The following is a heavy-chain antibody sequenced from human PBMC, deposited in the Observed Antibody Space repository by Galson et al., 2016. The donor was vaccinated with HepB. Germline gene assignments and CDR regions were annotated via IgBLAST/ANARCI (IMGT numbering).Heavy chain of an antibody. D-gene: IGHD2-15*01. V-gene: IGHV4-34*01. J-gene: IGHJ4*02. CDR3: ARGYSARPTRAFDY. CDR2: INDSGDT. Sequence: SETLSLTCAVYGESFSGYYWSWIRQPPGKGLEWIGEINDSGDTNHNPSLKSRLTISVDTSKNQFSLRLTSVTAADAAVYYCARGYSARPTRAFDYCDRGTLVTVSS. CDR1: GESFSGYY.